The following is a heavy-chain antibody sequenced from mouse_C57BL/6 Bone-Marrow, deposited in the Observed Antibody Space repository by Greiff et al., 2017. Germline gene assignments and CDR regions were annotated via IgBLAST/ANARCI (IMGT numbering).Heavy chain of an antibody. V-gene: IGHV1-15*01. CDR3: TQIYDGDDVFAY. CDR1: GYTFTDYE. J-gene: IGHJ3*01. CDR2: IDPETGGT. Sequence: VQLQQSGAELVRPGASVTLSCKASGYTFTDYEMHWVKQTPVHGLEWIGAIDPETGGTAYNQKFKGKAILTADKSSSTAYMALRSLTSEDSAVYYCTQIYDGDDVFAYWGQGTLVTVSA. D-gene: IGHD2-2*01.